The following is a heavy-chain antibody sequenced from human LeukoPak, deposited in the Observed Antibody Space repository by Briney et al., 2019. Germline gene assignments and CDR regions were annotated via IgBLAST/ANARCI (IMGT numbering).Heavy chain of an antibody. D-gene: IGHD2-15*01. CDR3: AKELEDIVVVVAAAGYFDY. J-gene: IGHJ4*02. Sequence: PGGSLRLSCAASGFTFSTYGMHWVRQAPGKGLEWVSAISGSGGSTYYADSVKGRFTISRDNSKNTLYLQMNSLRAEDTAVYYCAKELEDIVVVVAAAGYFDYWGQGTLVTVSS. CDR2: ISGSGGST. CDR1: GFTFSTYG. V-gene: IGHV3-23*01.